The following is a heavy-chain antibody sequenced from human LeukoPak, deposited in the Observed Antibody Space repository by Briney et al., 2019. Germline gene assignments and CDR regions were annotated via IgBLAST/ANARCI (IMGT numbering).Heavy chain of an antibody. V-gene: IGHV3-48*03. CDR3: ATTRAPSNGRVLYYMDV. Sequence: GGSLRLSCAASGFTFSSYEMNWVRQAPGKGLEWVSYISSAGSSMYYADSVKGRFTISRDNAKNSLYLQLSSLRAEDTAVYYCATTRAPSNGRVLYYMDVWGKGTTVTVSS. CDR2: ISSAGSSM. J-gene: IGHJ6*03. CDR1: GFTFSSYE. D-gene: IGHD3-3*01.